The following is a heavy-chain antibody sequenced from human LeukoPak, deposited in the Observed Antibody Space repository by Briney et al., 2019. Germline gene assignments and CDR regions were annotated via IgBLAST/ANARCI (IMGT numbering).Heavy chain of an antibody. CDR3: ASLAALIHYGMDV. D-gene: IGHD2-21*01. CDR1: GFTFSSYA. V-gene: IGHV3-23*01. Sequence: GGSLRLSCAASGFTFSSYAMSWVPQAPGKGLEWVSAISGSGGSTYYADSVKGRFTISRDNSKNTLYLQMNSLRAEDTAVYYRASLAALIHYGMDVWGQGTTVTVSS. CDR2: ISGSGGST. J-gene: IGHJ6*02.